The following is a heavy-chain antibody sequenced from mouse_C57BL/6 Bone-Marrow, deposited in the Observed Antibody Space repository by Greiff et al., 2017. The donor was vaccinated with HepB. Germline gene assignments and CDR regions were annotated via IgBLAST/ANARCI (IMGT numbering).Heavy chain of an antibody. CDR3: ARGGLRLAY. CDR2: IYPGSGNT. J-gene: IGHJ3*01. V-gene: IGHV1-76*01. D-gene: IGHD2-4*01. Sequence: VMLVESGAELVRPGASVKLSCKASGYTFTDYYINWVKQRPGQGLEWIARIYPGSGNTYYNEKFKGKATLTAEKSSSTAYMQLSSLTSEDSAVYFCARGGLRLAYWGQGTLVTVSA. CDR1: GYTFTDYY.